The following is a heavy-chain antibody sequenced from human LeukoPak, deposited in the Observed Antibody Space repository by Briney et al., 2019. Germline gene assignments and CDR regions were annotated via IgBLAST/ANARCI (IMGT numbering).Heavy chain of an antibody. CDR1: GFTFSSYW. CDR3: ARDGYGDYDDAFDI. CDR2: IKQDGSVK. D-gene: IGHD4-17*01. V-gene: IGHV3-7*01. Sequence: GGSLRLSCAASGFTFSSYWMSWVRQAPGKGLEWVANIKQDGSVKYYVDSVKGRFTISRDNAKNSLYLQMNSLRAEDTAVYYCARDGYGDYDDAFDIWGQGTMVTVSS. J-gene: IGHJ3*02.